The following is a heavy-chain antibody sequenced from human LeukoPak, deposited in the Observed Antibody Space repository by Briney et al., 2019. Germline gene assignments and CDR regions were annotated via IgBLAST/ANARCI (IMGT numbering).Heavy chain of an antibody. V-gene: IGHV3-30*03. J-gene: IGHJ4*02. D-gene: IGHD3-22*01. CDR2: ISYDGSNK. CDR3: ARFTMIVVVQATDY. CDR1: GFTFSSYG. Sequence: PGESLRLSCAASGFTFSSYGMHWVRQAPGKGLEWVAVISYDGSNKYYADSVKGRFTISRDNSKNTLYLQMNSLRAEDTAVYYCARFTMIVVVQATDYWGQGTLVTVSS.